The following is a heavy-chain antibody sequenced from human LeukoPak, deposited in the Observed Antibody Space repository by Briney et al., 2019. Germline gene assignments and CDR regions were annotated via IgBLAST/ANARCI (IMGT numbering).Heavy chain of an antibody. Sequence: GGSLRLSCAASGFTVSSNYMIWVRQAPERGLEWVSIIYSGSSTDYADSVKGRFTISRDNAKNSLYLQMNSLRAEDTAVYYCAREGRDGYNYGYYYGMDVWGQGTTVTVSS. CDR3: AREGRDGYNYGYYYGMDV. D-gene: IGHD5-24*01. CDR2: IYSGSST. V-gene: IGHV3-66*01. J-gene: IGHJ6*02. CDR1: GFTVSSNY.